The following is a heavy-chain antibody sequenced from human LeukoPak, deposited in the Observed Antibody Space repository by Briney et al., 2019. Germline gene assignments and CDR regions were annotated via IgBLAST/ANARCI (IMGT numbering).Heavy chain of an antibody. CDR3: ARDGGYCSSSSCYVFY. D-gene: IGHD2-2*01. Sequence: ASVKVSCKVSGYTLTELSMHWVRQAPGQGLEWMGIINPSDGSTNSAQNFQGRVTMTRDTSTSTVYMELSSLRSEDTAIYYCARDGGYCSSSSCYVFYWGQGTLVTVSS. CDR2: INPSDGST. J-gene: IGHJ4*02. V-gene: IGHV1-46*01. CDR1: GYTLTELS.